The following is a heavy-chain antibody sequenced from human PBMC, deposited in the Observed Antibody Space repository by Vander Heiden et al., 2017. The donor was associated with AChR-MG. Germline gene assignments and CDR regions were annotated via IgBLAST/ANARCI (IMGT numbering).Heavy chain of an antibody. J-gene: IGHJ2*01. CDR1: GLPFSSYS. Sequence: EVQVVESGGGLVKPGGSLRLSCAASGLPFSSYSMNWVRQAPGKGLEWVSSISSSSIYIYYADSVKGRFTISRDNAKNSLYLQMKSLRVEDTAVYYCARDPWSSSSIGYFDLWGRGTLVTVSS. CDR3: ARDPWSSSSIGYFDL. V-gene: IGHV3-21*01. D-gene: IGHD6-6*01. CDR2: ISSSSIYI.